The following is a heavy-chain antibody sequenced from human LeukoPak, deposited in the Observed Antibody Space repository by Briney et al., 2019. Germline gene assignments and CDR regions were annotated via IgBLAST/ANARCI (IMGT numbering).Heavy chain of an antibody. CDR2: INAGNGNT. J-gene: IGHJ5*02. V-gene: IGHV1-3*01. D-gene: IGHD6-6*01. CDR3: ARGGSSSSSPPFDP. CDR1: GYTFTSYA. Sequence: GASVKVSCKASGYTFTSYAMHWVRQAPGQRLEWMGWINAGNGNTKYSQKFQGRVTITADESTSTAYMELSSLRSEDTAVYYCARGGSSSSSPPFDPWGQGTLVTVSS.